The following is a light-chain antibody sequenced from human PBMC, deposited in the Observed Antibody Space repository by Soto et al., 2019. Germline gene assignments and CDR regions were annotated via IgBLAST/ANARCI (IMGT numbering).Light chain of an antibody. Sequence: QTVVTQEPSFSVSPGGTVTLTCGLSSGSVSTSSYPSWYQQTPGQAPRTRISSTNTRSPGVPDRFSGSILGSRAALTITGAQADDESDYYCVLYMGSGIWVFGGGTKLTVL. V-gene: IGLV8-61*01. CDR1: SGSVSTSSY. J-gene: IGLJ3*02. CDR3: VLYMGSGIWV. CDR2: STN.